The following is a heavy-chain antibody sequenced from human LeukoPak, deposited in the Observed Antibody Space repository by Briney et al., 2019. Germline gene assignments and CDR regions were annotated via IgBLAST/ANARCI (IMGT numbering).Heavy chain of an antibody. D-gene: IGHD2-21*02. CDR1: GHMFADYY. Sequence: ASVKVSCKASGHMFADYYIHWIRRAPGQGLEWMGWMSVDSGATKYAQKFQGRVTTTRDTSINTAFMDLTRLKFDDTAVYYCARDSKLTETSFDSWGQGTLVTVSS. CDR2: MSVDSGAT. V-gene: IGHV1-2*02. J-gene: IGHJ4*02. CDR3: ARDSKLTETSFDS.